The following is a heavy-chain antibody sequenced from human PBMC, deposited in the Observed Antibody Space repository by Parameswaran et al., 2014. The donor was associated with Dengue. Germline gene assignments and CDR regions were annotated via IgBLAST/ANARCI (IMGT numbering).Heavy chain of an antibody. CDR3: ARDGGIAVAGYDY. CDR2: IKQDGSEK. J-gene: IGHJ4*02. Sequence: RWIRQPPGKGLEWVANIKQDGSEKYYVDSVKGRFTISRDNAKNSLYLQMNSLRAEDTAVYYCARDGGIAVAGYDYWGQGTLVTVSS. D-gene: IGHD6-19*01. V-gene: IGHV3-7*01.